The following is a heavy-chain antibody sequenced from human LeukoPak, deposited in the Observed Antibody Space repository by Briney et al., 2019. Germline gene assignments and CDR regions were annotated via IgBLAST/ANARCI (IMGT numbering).Heavy chain of an antibody. J-gene: IGHJ5*02. CDR1: GYTFTGYY. Sequence: ASVKVSCKASGYTFTGYYMHWVRQAPGQGLEWMGWINPNSGGTNYAQKFQGRVTMTRDTSISTAYMELSRLRSDDTAVYYCARDLVYCTNGVCFTAPPLNWFDPWGQGTLVPVSS. CDR2: INPNSGGT. V-gene: IGHV1-2*02. CDR3: ARDLVYCTNGVCFTAPPLNWFDP. D-gene: IGHD2-8*01.